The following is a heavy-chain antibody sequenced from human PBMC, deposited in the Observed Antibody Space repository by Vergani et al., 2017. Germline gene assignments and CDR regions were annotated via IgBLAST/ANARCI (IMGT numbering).Heavy chain of an antibody. CDR3: ARAYCSRSSCQSYYMDV. V-gene: IGHV1-46*03. D-gene: IGHD2-2*01. CDR1: GYTFSNYY. CDR2: INPSGGST. Sequence: QVQVVQSGAEVKKSGASVKVSCKTSGYTFSNYYMHWVRQAPGQGLEWMGIINPSGGSTTYAQKFQGRVTMTRDTSTSTVYMELSSLRSEDTAVYYCARAYCSRSSCQSYYMDVWGKGTTVTVSS. J-gene: IGHJ6*03.